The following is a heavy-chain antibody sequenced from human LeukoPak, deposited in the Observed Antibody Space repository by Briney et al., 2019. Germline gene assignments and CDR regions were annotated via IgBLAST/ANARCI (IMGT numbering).Heavy chain of an antibody. CDR1: GVSISSSSYY. CDR2: IYYSGST. D-gene: IGHD6-19*01. Sequence: SSETLSLTCTVSGVSISSSSYYWGWIRQPPGKGLEWIGSIYYSGSTYYNPSLKSRVSFLVDTSKNQFSLKLSSVTAADTALYYCARHTYSSGWYGDYWGQGTLVTVSS. J-gene: IGHJ4*02. CDR3: ARHTYSSGWYGDY. V-gene: IGHV4-39*01.